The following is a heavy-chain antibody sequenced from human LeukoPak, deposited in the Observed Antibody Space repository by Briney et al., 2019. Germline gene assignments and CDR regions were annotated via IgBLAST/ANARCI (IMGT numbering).Heavy chain of an antibody. CDR1: GFTFSKYY. CDR3: VNMVSDSGVEGK. D-gene: IGHD3-10*01. V-gene: IGHV3-74*01. CDR2: INGDGSHT. Sequence: GGSLRLPCAASGFTFSKYYTHWVRQAPGKGPVWISYINGDGSHTTYADSVKGRFTISRDNAINTVYLQMNSLRDEDTAIYYCVNMVSDSGVEGKWGQGTLVTVSS. J-gene: IGHJ4*02.